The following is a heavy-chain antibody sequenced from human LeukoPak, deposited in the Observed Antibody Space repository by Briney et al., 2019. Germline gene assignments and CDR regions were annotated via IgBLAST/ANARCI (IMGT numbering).Heavy chain of an antibody. CDR2: INHSGST. D-gene: IGHD6-19*01. CDR3: ASGLPKFRSRGPYYYYMDG. CDR1: VGSFSGYY. Sequence: KTSETLSLTCAVYVGSFSGYYWSWIRQPPGKGLGWIGEINHSGSTNYNPSLKSRVTISVDASTNQFSLKLSSVTAADTAVYYCASGLPKFRSRGPYYYYMDGWGKGTTVTVSS. J-gene: IGHJ6*03. V-gene: IGHV4-34*01.